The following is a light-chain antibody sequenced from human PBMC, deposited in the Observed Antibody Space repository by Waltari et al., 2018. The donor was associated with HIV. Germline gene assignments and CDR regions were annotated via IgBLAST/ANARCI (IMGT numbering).Light chain of an antibody. CDR3: QQYYAFPRT. V-gene: IGKV1D-8*01. J-gene: IGKJ1*01. CDR2: GAS. CDR1: QAIDTY. Sequence: VIWMTQSPALLSASTGDKVNITCRLSQAIDTYLAWYQQRPGKAPNLLIYGASTLQSGVPSRISGSCSGTDFTLTISCLQPEDFAVYYCQQYYAFPRTFGHGTKVEVK.